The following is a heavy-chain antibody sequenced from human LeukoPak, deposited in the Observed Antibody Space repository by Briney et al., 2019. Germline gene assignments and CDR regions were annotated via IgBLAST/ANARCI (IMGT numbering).Heavy chain of an antibody. J-gene: IGHJ5*02. V-gene: IGHV1-3*01. CDR1: GYTFPSYS. D-gene: IGHD2-2*01. Sequence: GASVKVSCKASGYTFPSYSIHWVRQAPGHRLEWVGWIDVGKGNTKYSQKFQGRVTITSGTSASTAYMELSSLRSEDTALYFCARVGREGCSTTDCYSWFDPWGQGTLVTVSS. CDR3: ARVGREGCSTTDCYSWFDP. CDR2: IDVGKGNT.